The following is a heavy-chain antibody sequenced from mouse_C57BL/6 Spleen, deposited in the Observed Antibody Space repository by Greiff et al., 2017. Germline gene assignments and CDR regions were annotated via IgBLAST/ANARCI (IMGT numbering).Heavy chain of an antibody. J-gene: IGHJ2*01. CDR1: GYTFTSYW. D-gene: IGHD1-1*01. Sequence: QVQLQQPGAELVRPGTSVKLSCKASGYTFTSYWMHWVKQRPGQGLEWIGVIDPSDSYTNYNQKFKGKATLTVDTSSSTAYMQLSSLTSEDSAVYYCARGHYYGSSTYYFDCWGKGTTLTVSS. V-gene: IGHV1-59*01. CDR3: ARGHYYGSSTYYFDC. CDR2: IDPSDSYT.